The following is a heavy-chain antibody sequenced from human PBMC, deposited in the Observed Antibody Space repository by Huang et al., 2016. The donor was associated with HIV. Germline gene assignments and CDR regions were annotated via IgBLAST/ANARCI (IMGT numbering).Heavy chain of an antibody. CDR1: GGSMSSYY. CDR2: IYYSGIT. CDR3: ASASIAARRWFDP. J-gene: IGHJ5*02. D-gene: IGHD6-6*01. V-gene: IGHV4-59*01. Sequence: QVQLQESGPGLVKPSETLSLSCTVSGGSMSSYYWSWIRQPPGKGLEWIGYIYYSGITNDHPSRKSRVTISGDTSKNQFSLRLSSVTAADTAVYYCASASIAARRWFDPWGQGSLVTVSS.